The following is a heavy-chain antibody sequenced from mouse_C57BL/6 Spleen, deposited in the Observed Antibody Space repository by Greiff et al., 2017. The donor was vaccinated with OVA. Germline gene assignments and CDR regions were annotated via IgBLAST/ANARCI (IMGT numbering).Heavy chain of an antibody. CDR1: GFTFSDFY. V-gene: IGHV7-1*01. CDR2: SRNKANDYTT. D-gene: IGHD4-1*01. Sequence: EVMLVESGGGLVQSGRSLRLSCATSGFTFSDFYMEWVRQAPGKGLEWIAASRNKANDYTTEYSASVKGRFIVSRDTSQSILYLQMNALRAEDTAIYYCARGLGRGYFDYWGQGTTLTVSS. J-gene: IGHJ2*01. CDR3: ARGLGRGYFDY.